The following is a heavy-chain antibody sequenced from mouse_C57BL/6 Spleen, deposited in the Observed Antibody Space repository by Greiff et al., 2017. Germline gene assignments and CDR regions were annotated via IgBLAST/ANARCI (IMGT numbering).Heavy chain of an antibody. CDR1: GFTFSDYG. J-gene: IGHJ4*01. CDR3: ARNSNYVYAMDY. CDR2: ISSGSSTI. V-gene: IGHV5-17*01. Sequence: EVQRVESGGGLVKPGGSLKLSCAASGFTFSDYGMHWVRQAPEKGLEWVVYISSGSSTIYYADTVKGRFTISRDNAKNTLFLQMTSLRSEDTAMYYCARNSNYVYAMDYWGQGTSVTVSS. D-gene: IGHD2-5*01.